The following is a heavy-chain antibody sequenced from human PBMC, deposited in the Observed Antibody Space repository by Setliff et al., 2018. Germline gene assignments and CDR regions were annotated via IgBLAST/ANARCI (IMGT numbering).Heavy chain of an antibody. D-gene: IGHD1-1*01. CDR3: ARVVPTARRGRLYYYYMDV. V-gene: IGHV4-34*01. Sequence: SETLSLTCTVSGGSISNTYYHWTWIRQSPEKGLEWIGEINHRGSTNYNPSLKSRVTISINTSKKQFSLMMNSVTAADTGVYFCARVVPTARRGRLYYYYMDVWDKGATVTVSS. CDR1: GGSISNTYYH. J-gene: IGHJ6*03. CDR2: INHRGST.